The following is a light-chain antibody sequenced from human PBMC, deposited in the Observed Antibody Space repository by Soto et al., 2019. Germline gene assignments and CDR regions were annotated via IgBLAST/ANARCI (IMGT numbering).Light chain of an antibody. V-gene: IGLV2-23*01. CDR3: CSYAGSSTVV. J-gene: IGLJ2*01. CDR1: SSDVGSYNL. Sequence: QSALTQPASVSGSPGQSITISCTGTSSDVGSYNLVSWYQQYPGKVPKLMTYEDSKRPSGVSNRFSGSKSGNTASLTISGLQAEDEADYYCCSYAGSSTVVFGGGTKLTVL. CDR2: EDS.